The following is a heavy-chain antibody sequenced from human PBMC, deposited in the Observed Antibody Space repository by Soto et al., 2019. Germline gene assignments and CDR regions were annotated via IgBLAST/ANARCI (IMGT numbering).Heavy chain of an antibody. V-gene: IGHV1-2*04. D-gene: IGHD2-15*01. CDR1: GYTFTGYY. J-gene: IGHJ6*02. CDR2: INPNSGGT. CDR3: ARGPPGYCSGGSCYGANYYYGMDV. Sequence: ASVKVSCKASGYTFTGYYMHWVRQAPGQGLEWMGWINPNSGGTNYAQKFQGWVTMTRDTSTSTVYMELSSLRSEDTAVYYCARGPPGYCSGGSCYGANYYYGMDVWGQGTTVTVSS.